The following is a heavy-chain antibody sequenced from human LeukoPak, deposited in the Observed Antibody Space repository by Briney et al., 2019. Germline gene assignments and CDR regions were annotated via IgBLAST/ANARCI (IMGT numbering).Heavy chain of an antibody. CDR2: ISSSGSTI. CDR3: ARMTQLLYDAFDI. J-gene: IGHJ3*02. D-gene: IGHD5-24*01. Sequence: GGSLRLSCAASGFTFSSYWMSWVRQAPGKGLEWVSYISSSGSTIYYADSVKGRFTISRDNAKNSLYLQMNSLRAEDTAVYYCARMTQLLYDAFDIWGQGTMVTVSS. CDR1: GFTFSSYW. V-gene: IGHV3-48*04.